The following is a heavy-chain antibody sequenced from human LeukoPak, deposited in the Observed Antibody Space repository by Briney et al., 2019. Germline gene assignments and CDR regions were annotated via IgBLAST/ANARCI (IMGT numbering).Heavy chain of an antibody. D-gene: IGHD6-13*01. Sequence: PGGSLRLSCTASGFTFGDYAMSWFRQAPGKGLEWVGFIRSKAYGGTTEYAASVKGRFTISRDDSKSIAYLQMNSLKTEDTAVYYCTRDSIAAGAAFDIWGQGTMVTVSS. CDR2: IRSKAYGGTT. CDR1: GFTFGDYA. J-gene: IGHJ3*02. CDR3: TRDSIAAGAAFDI. V-gene: IGHV3-49*03.